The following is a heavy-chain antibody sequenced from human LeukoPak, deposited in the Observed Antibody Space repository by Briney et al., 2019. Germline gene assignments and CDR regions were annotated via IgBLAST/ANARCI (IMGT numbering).Heavy chain of an antibody. J-gene: IGHJ5*02. CDR1: GFTFRSYA. D-gene: IGHD3-22*01. CDR3: AKSGSTMLVTRFDP. Sequence: SGGSLRLSCAASGFTFRSYAISWVRQAPGKGLEWVSGISGGGGNTYYADSVKGRFTISRDNSKNTLYLQINSLRAEDTAVYYCAKSGSTMLVTRFDPWGQGTLVTVSS. V-gene: IGHV3-23*01. CDR2: ISGGGGNT.